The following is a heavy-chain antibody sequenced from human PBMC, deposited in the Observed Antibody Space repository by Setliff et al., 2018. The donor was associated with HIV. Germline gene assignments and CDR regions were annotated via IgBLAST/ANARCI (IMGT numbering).Heavy chain of an antibody. V-gene: IGHV1-18*01. D-gene: IGHD2-2*01. Sequence: ASVKVSCKASTYTFSSYVINWVRQAPGQGLEWMGRISVYNGNTIYAQKLQGRVIMTTDTSTSTAYMKLRSLRSDDTAMYYCATQRDIVMVPGQGGFDIWAQGTMVTVSS. CDR3: ATQRDIVMVPGQGGFDI. CDR2: ISVYNGNT. J-gene: IGHJ3*02. CDR1: TYTFSSYV.